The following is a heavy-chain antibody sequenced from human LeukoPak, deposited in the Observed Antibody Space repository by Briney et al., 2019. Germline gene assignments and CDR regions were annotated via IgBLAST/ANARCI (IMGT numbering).Heavy chain of an antibody. CDR3: AREKGVITDDAFDV. CDR2: ISGSGGST. D-gene: IGHD3-22*01. J-gene: IGHJ3*01. Sequence: PGGSLRLSCAASGFTFSNYAIHWVRQAPGKGLEWVSTISGSGGSTYYADSVKGRFTISRDNSKNTLYLQMNSLRAEDTAVYYCAREKGVITDDAFDVWGQGTMVTVSS. V-gene: IGHV3-23*01. CDR1: GFTFSNYA.